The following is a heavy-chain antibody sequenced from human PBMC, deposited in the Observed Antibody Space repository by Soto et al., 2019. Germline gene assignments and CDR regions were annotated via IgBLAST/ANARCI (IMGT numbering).Heavy chain of an antibody. J-gene: IGHJ6*02. V-gene: IGHV1-8*01. CDR1: GYTFTSYD. CDR2: MNPNSGNT. CDR3: ARVPCVVVPSSINYYYYYYGMDV. D-gene: IGHD2-2*02. Sequence: ASVKVSCKAAGYTFTSYDINWVRQATGQGLEWMGWMNPNSGNTGYAQKFQGRVTMTRNTSISTAYMELSNLRYEDTAVYYCARVPCVVVPSSINYYYYYYGMDVWGQGITVTVSS.